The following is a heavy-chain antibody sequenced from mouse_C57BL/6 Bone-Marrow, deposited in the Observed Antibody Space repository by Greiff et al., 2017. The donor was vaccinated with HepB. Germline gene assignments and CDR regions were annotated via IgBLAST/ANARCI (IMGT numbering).Heavy chain of an antibody. CDR2: IYPRDGST. Sequence: VKLQESDAELVKPGASVKISCKVSGYTFTDHTIHWMKQRPEQGLEWIGYIYPRDGSTKYNEKFKGKATLTADKSSSTAYMQLNSLTSEDSAVYFCARQLRLRGYFDYWGQGTTLTVSS. CDR1: GYTFTDHT. D-gene: IGHD3-2*02. J-gene: IGHJ2*01. CDR3: ARQLRLRGYFDY. V-gene: IGHV1-78*01.